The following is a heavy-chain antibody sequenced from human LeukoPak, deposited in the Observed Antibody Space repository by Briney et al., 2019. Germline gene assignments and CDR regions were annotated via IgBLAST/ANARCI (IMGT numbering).Heavy chain of an antibody. D-gene: IGHD5-12*01. CDR1: GYTFTSYG. Sequence: ASVKVSCKASGYTFTSYGISWVRQAPGQGLEWMGWISAYNGNTNYAQKLQGRVTITTDTSTSTAYMELRSLRSDDTAVYYCARELKSGYDQGLGYWGQGTLVTVSS. CDR2: ISAYNGNT. CDR3: ARELKSGYDQGLGY. J-gene: IGHJ4*02. V-gene: IGHV1-18*01.